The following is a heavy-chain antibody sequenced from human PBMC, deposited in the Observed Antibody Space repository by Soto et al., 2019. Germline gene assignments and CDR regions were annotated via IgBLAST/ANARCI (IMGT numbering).Heavy chain of an antibody. J-gene: IGHJ4*01. V-gene: IGHV1-69*13. CDR2: IIPIFGTA. Sequence: GSSVKVSCKASGYIFTSYGINWVRQAPGQGLEWVGGIIPIFGTANYEQKFQGRVTIAADESTSTAYMELSSLRSEDTAVYYCERESRYYDSSGDTRLDYWS. CDR3: ERESRYYDSSGDTRLDY. D-gene: IGHD3-22*01. CDR1: GYIFTSYG.